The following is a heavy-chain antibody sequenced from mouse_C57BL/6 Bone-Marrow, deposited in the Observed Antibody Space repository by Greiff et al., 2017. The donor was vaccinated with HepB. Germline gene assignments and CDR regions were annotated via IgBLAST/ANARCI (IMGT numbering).Heavy chain of an antibody. CDR2: ISDGGSYT. V-gene: IGHV5-4*01. J-gene: IGHJ3*01. Sequence: EVHLVESGGGLVKPGGSLKLSCAASGFTFSSYAMSWVRQTPEKRLEWVATISDGGSYTYYPDNVKGRFTISRDNAKNNLYLQMSHLKSEDTAMYYCARDPKNWGQGTLVTVSA. CDR1: GFTFSSYA. CDR3: ARDPKN.